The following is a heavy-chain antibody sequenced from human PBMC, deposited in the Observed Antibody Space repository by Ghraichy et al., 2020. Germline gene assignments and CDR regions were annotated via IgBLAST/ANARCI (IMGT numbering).Heavy chain of an antibody. CDR3: VKDVNWGFDL. CDR2: IGGDGSDK. J-gene: IGHJ5*02. CDR1: GFIFKKNT. Sequence: GGSLRLSCATSGFIFKKNTMHWVRQPPGKGLEYMSLIGGDGSDKYYADSVRGRFTVSRDNSKNALYLQMNSLRSEDTALYFCVKDVNWGFDLWGPGTRVIVS. D-gene: IGHD7-27*01. V-gene: IGHV3-43*01.